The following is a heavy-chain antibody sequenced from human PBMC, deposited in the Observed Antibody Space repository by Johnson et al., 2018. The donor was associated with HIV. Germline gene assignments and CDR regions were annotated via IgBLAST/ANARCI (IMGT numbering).Heavy chain of an antibody. D-gene: IGHD5-18*01. CDR2: ISYDGSNK. CDR1: GFTFSSYA. V-gene: IGHV3-30-3*02. J-gene: IGHJ3*02. Sequence: QVLLVESGGGVVQPGGSLRLSCVVSGFTFSSYAMHWVRQAPGKGLEWVAVISYDGSNKYYADSVKGRFTISRDTSKNTLYLQMSSLRAEDTALYFCAKGEQVWSVASAFDIWGQGTMVTVSS. CDR3: AKGEQVWSVASAFDI.